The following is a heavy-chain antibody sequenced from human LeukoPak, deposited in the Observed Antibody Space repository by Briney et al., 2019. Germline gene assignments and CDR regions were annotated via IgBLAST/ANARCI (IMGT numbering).Heavy chain of an antibody. D-gene: IGHD3-22*01. CDR2: ISGSGDDT. CDR3: ARDSSGSFRWFDP. CDR1: GFTFSSYA. V-gene: IGHV3-23*01. J-gene: IGHJ5*02. Sequence: PGGSLRLSCAASGFTFSSYAMNWVRQAPGEGLEWVSSISGSGDDTYYAGSVKGRFTISRDNSKNTLYLQMNSLRAEDTAVYYCARDSSGSFRWFDPWGQGTLVTVSS.